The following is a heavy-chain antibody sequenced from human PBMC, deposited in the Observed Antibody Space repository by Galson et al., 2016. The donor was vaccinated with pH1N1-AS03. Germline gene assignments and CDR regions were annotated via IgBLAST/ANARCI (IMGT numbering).Heavy chain of an antibody. CDR2: IIHGGRT. D-gene: IGHD3-10*01. Sequence: SETLSLTCHVHGDSLPGYYWTWLRQSPGKGLEWIGEIIHGGRTTYSPSLKSRATIFLDTSKNQFSLNLTAVTAADTAIYYCARGKKRGSSDTAVWFDPWGQGALVSVSS. J-gene: IGHJ5*02. CDR3: ARGKKRGSSDTAVWFDP. CDR1: GDSLPGYY. V-gene: IGHV4-34*01.